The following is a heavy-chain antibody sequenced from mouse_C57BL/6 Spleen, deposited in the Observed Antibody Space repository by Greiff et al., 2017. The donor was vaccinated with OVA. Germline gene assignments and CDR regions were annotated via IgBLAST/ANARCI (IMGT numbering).Heavy chain of an antibody. Sequence: VQLQQSGAELVKPGASVKMSCKASGYTFTSYWITWVKQRPGQGLEWIGDIYPGSGSTYYKEKFKSKATLTVDTSSSTAYMQLSSLTSEASEVYDCARERRYYYFDRWGEGTTLTVSS. CDR2: IYPGSGST. V-gene: IGHV1-55*01. CDR1: GYTFTSYW. J-gene: IGHJ2*01. D-gene: IGHD2-12*01. CDR3: ARERRYYYFDR.